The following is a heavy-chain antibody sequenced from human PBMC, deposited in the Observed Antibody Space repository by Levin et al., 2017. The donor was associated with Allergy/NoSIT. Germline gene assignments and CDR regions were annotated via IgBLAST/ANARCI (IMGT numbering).Heavy chain of an antibody. CDR3: ARGYYYDSSGYSAGVHFDY. D-gene: IGHD3-22*01. V-gene: IGHV4-59*01. CDR1: GGSISSYY. Sequence: PSETLSLTCTVSGGSISSYYWSWIRQPPGKGLEWIGYIYYSGSTNYNPSLKSRVTISVDTSKNQFSLKLSSVTAADTAVYYCARGYYYDSSGYSAGVHFDYWGQGTLVTVSS. CDR2: IYYSGST. J-gene: IGHJ4*02.